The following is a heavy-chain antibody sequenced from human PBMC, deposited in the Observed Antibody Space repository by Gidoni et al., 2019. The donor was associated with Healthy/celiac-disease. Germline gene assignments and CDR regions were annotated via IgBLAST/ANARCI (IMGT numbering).Heavy chain of an antibody. CDR2: IKQDGSEK. CDR1: GFTFSSYW. V-gene: IGHV3-7*04. J-gene: IGHJ6*02. Sequence: EVQLVESGGGLVQPGGSLRLSCAASGFTFSSYWMSCVRQAPGKGMEWVANIKQDGSEKYYVASLKGRFTISRDNAKNSLYLQMNSLRAEDTAVYYCAREGTVTMDYYYYGMDVWGQGTTVTVSS. D-gene: IGHD4-17*01. CDR3: AREGTVTMDYYYYGMDV.